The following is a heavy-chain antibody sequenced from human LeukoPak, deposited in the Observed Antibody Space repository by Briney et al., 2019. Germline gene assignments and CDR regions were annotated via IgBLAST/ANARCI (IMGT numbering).Heavy chain of an antibody. Sequence: GRSLRLSCAASGFTFSNYDMHWVRQAPGKGLEWVAVIRFDGSNKFYADSVKGRFTIYRDNSKNTLYLQMNSLRAEDTAVYYCASSAGALIDCWGQGTLVIVSS. V-gene: IGHV3-33*01. J-gene: IGHJ4*02. D-gene: IGHD6-19*01. CDR1: GFTFSNYD. CDR2: IRFDGSNK. CDR3: ASSAGALIDC.